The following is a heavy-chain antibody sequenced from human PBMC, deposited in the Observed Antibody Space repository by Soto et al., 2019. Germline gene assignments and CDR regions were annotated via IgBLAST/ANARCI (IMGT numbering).Heavy chain of an antibody. D-gene: IGHD4-4*01. CDR1: GDSISSGGYY. V-gene: IGHV4-31*03. J-gene: IGHJ6*02. CDR2: IYYTGST. CDR3: ARDQEVNYSNYGGTDYYYGMDV. Sequence: LSLTCTVSGDSISSGGYYWSWIRQHPGKGLEWIGYIYYTGSTYYNPSLKSRVSISVDTSKNQFSLKLTSVTAADTAVYYCARDQEVNYSNYGGTDYYYGMDVWGQGTTVTVSS.